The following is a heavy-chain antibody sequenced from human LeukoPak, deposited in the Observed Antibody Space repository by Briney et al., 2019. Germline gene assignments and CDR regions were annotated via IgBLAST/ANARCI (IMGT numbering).Heavy chain of an antibody. D-gene: IGHD6-19*01. CDR1: GYPFTGYY. V-gene: IGHV1-2*02. J-gene: IGHJ4*02. Sequence: ASVKVSCKTSGYPFTGYYMHWVRQAPGQGFEWMGWINSNIGDTSYAQKFQGRVTLTRDTSISTAYMELSRLTSDDTAVYYCARQATVSGTSWDCWGQGSLVTVSS. CDR3: ARQATVSGTSWDC. CDR2: INSNIGDT.